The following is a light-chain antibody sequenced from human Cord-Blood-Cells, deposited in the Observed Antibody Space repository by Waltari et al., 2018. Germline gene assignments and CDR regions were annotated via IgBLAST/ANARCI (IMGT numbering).Light chain of an antibody. V-gene: IGLV2-23*01. J-gene: IGLJ1*01. CDR3: CSYAGSSSLYV. CDR2: EGS. CDR1: SRDVGRYYL. Sequence: QSPLTQPASVSGSPGQSITISCTGTSRDVGRYYLVFCYQQHPGKAPKLMIYEGSKRPSGVSNRFSGSKSGNTASLTISGLQAEDEADYYCCSYAGSSSLYVFGTGTKVTVL.